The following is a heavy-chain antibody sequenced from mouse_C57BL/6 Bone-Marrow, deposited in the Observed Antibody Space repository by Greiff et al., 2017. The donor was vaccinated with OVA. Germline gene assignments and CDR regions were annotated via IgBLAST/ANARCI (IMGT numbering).Heavy chain of an antibody. CDR1: GYSFTDYN. J-gene: IGHJ1*03. V-gene: IGHV1-39*01. CDR3: ARRINYGSPPWYFDV. Sequence: VQLKQSGPELVKPGASVKISCKASGYSFTDYNMNWVKQSNGKSLEWIGVINPNYGTTSYNQKFKGKATLTVDQSSSTAYMQLNSLTSEDSAVYYGARRINYGSPPWYFDVWGTGTTVTVSS. D-gene: IGHD1-1*01. CDR2: INPNYGTT.